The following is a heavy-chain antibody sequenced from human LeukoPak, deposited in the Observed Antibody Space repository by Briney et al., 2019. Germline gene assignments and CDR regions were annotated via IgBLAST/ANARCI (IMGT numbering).Heavy chain of an antibody. D-gene: IGHD5/OR15-5a*01. CDR3: ARSPVLYHFDY. CDR1: GGSISSYY. J-gene: IGHJ4*02. V-gene: IGHV4-59*08. Sequence: SETLSLTCTVSGGSISSYYWSWIRQPAGKGLEWIGYIYNSGSTDYNPSLKSRVTISVDTSKNQFSLKLSSLTAADTAVYYCARSPVLYHFDYWGQGTLVTVSS. CDR2: IYNSGST.